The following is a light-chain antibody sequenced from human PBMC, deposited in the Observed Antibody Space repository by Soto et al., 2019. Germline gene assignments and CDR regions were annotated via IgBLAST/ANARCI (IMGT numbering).Light chain of an antibody. CDR3: QQYNTYPTWT. CDR1: QSISSY. Sequence: DIQMTQSPSTLSASVGDRVTITCRASQSISSYLAWYQQKPGKAPKLLISKASTLENRVPSRFSGSGSGTEFTLTISSLQPDDFATYYCQQYNTYPTWTFGQGTKVEIK. CDR2: KAS. V-gene: IGKV1-5*03. J-gene: IGKJ1*01.